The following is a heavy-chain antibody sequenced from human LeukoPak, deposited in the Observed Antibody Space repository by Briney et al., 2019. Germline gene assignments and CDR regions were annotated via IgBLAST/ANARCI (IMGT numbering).Heavy chain of an antibody. D-gene: IGHD5-12*01. Sequence: PGGSLRLSCAASGFTFSTYWMSWVRQAPGKGLEWVANIMQDGSEKYYVDSVKGRFTISRDNAKNSLYLQMNSLRAEDTAVYYCARHGYSGYDHFDYWGQGTLVAVSS. CDR3: ARHGYSGYDHFDY. J-gene: IGHJ4*02. CDR2: IMQDGSEK. CDR1: GFTFSTYW. V-gene: IGHV3-7*01.